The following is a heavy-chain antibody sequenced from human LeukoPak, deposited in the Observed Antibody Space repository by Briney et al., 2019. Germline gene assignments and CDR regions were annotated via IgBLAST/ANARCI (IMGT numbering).Heavy chain of an antibody. CDR1: GGSITKNGYY. J-gene: IGHJ1*01. D-gene: IGHD3-3*01. Sequence: TTSETLSLTCSVSGGSITKNGYYWGWIRQSPETGLEWIGSMHYSGSTYYNPSLNSRVTISVDTSKNQFSLKLTSVTAADTAVYYCARGGTYYDFWSGPAHGYFQHWGQGTLVTVSS. CDR2: MHYSGST. V-gene: IGHV4-39*07. CDR3: ARGGTYYDFWSGPAHGYFQH.